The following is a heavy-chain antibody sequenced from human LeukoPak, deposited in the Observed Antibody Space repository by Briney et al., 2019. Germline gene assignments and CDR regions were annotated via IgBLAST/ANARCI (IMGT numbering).Heavy chain of an antibody. CDR3: ARGRRSSGCFDY. D-gene: IGHD6-19*01. CDR2: INHSGST. Sequence: SSETLSLTCAVYGGSFSGYYWSWIRQPPGKGLEWIGEINHSGSTNYNPSLKSRVTISVDTSKNQFSLKLSSVTAADTAVYYCARGRRSSGCFDYWGQGTLVTVSS. V-gene: IGHV4-34*01. J-gene: IGHJ4*02. CDR1: GGSFSGYY.